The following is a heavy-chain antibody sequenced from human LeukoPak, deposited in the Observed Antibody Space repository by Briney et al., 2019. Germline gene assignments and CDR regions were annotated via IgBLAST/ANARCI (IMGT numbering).Heavy chain of an antibody. V-gene: IGHV3-11*01. Sequence: GGSLRLSCAASGFTFSDYYMSWIRQAPGKGLEWVSYISSSGSTIYYADSVKGRFTISRDNAKNSLYLQMNSLRAEDTAVYYCARDTRTYYDFWSGPSYYFDYWGQGTLVTVSS. CDR1: GFTFSDYY. CDR2: ISSSGSTI. J-gene: IGHJ4*02. CDR3: ARDTRTYYDFWSGPSYYFDY. D-gene: IGHD3-3*01.